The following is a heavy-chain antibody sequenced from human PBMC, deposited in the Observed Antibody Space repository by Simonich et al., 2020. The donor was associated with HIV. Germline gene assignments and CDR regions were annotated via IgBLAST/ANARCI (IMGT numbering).Heavy chain of an antibody. J-gene: IGHJ4*02. CDR3: ARYGHIWSGYYDY. Sequence: EVQLVESGGGLVKPGGSLRLSCAASGFTFTGYSMNWVRQAPGKVQELLSSISSVNSYIYYAYSVKGRFTISRDNAKNSLYLQMNSLRAEDTAIYYCARYGHIWSGYYDYWGQGTLVTVSS. V-gene: IGHV3-21*01. D-gene: IGHD3-3*01. CDR2: ISSVNSYI. CDR1: GFTFTGYS.